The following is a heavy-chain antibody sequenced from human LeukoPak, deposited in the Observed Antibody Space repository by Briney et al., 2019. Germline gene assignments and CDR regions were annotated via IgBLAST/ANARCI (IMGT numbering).Heavy chain of an antibody. J-gene: IGHJ3*02. D-gene: IGHD3-22*01. CDR2: INPNSGDT. CDR1: GYTFTDYY. CDR3: ARDHDSSGRTDDAFDI. Sequence: ASVKVSCKASGYTFTDYYIHWVRQAPGQGLEWMGRINPNSGDTNYAQKFQGRVTMTRATSISTAFMALRSLTSDDTAVYYCARDHDSSGRTDDAFDIWGQGTMVTVSS. V-gene: IGHV1-2*06.